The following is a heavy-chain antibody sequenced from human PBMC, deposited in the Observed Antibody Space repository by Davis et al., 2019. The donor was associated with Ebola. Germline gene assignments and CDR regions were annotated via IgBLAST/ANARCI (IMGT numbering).Heavy chain of an antibody. CDR3: ASIWSGYYGMDV. D-gene: IGHD3-3*01. CDR2: IYYSGST. V-gene: IGHV4-39*01. Sequence: MPSETLSLTCTVSGGSISSSSYYWGWIRQPPGKGLEWIGSIYYSGSTYYNPSLKSRVTISVDTSKNQFSLKLSSVTAADTAVYYCASIWSGYYGMDVWGQGTTVTVSS. CDR1: GGSISSSSYY. J-gene: IGHJ6*02.